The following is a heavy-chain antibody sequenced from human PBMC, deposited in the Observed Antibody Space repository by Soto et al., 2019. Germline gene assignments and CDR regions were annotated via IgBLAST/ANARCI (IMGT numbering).Heavy chain of an antibody. J-gene: IGHJ5*02. V-gene: IGHV1-18*01. D-gene: IGHD1-26*01. CDR3: ARDVTVGYGRFDP. Sequence: ASVKVSCKTSGYIFTSYGISWVRQAPGQGLEWVAWINTYNGNTKYGLKVQGRATLTTDAAASTAFMELRSLSSDDTAVYYCARDVTVGYGRFDPWGQGTLVTVSS. CDR2: INTYNGNT. CDR1: GYIFTSYG.